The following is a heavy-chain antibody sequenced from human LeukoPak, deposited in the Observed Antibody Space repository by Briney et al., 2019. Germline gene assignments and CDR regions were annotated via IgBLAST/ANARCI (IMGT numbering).Heavy chain of an antibody. Sequence: PGGSLRLSCAASRFSFSAYAMNWVRQAPGKGLEWVSSITGSGDSTYIADSVKGRFTIYRDNSKNTTYMQMNNLRAEDTAVYYCAKGTLRSCTGARCYPFDYWGQGTLVNVSS. D-gene: IGHD2-8*02. CDR1: RFSFSAYA. CDR2: ITGSGDST. J-gene: IGHJ4*02. V-gene: IGHV3-23*01. CDR3: AKGTLRSCTGARCYPFDY.